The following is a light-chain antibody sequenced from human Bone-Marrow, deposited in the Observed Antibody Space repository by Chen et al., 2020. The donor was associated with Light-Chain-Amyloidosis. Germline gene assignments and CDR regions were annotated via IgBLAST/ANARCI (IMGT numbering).Light chain of an antibody. CDR2: RDT. Sequence: SYELTQPPSVSVSPGQTARITCSGDDLPTKYAYWYQQKPGQAPVLVIHRDTERPSGISERFSGSSSGTTATLTISGVQAEAEADYHCQSADSSGTYGVIFGGGTKLTVL. V-gene: IGLV3-25*03. CDR1: DLPTKY. J-gene: IGLJ2*01. CDR3: QSADSSGTYGVI.